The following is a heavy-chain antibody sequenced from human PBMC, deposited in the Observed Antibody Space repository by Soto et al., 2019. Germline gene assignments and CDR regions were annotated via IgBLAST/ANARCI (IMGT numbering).Heavy chain of an antibody. CDR3: ARGGARLNRFDY. V-gene: IGHV1-18*01. CDR1: GYTFSSYG. D-gene: IGHD1-1*01. CDR2: ISAYNGNI. Sequence: ASLKVSCKASGYTFSSYGISWVRQAPGQGLEWMGWISAYNGNINYAQKLQGRVTMTTDTPTSTAYMEVRGLKSDDTAVYYCARGGARLNRFDYWGQGTLDTVSS. J-gene: IGHJ4*02.